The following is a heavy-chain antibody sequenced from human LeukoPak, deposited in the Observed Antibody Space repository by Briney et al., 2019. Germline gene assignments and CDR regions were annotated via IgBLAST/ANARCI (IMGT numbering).Heavy chain of an antibody. CDR2: IKQDGSEK. Sequence: GGSLRLSCAASGSTFSSYAMSWVRQAPGKGLEWVANIKQDGSEKYYVDSVKGRFTISRDNAKNSLYLQMNSLRAEDTAVYYCARGLAEYSSSGDVWGKGTTVTVSS. CDR3: ARGLAEYSSSGDV. CDR1: GSTFSSYA. V-gene: IGHV3-7*01. D-gene: IGHD6-6*01. J-gene: IGHJ6*04.